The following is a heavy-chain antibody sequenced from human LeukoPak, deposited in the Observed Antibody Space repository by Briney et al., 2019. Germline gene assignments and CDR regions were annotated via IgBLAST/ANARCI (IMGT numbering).Heavy chain of an antibody. V-gene: IGHV1-8*03. J-gene: IGHJ3*02. CDR3: ARSCSGGGCYVGLRGAFDI. CDR1: GYTFTSYD. Sequence: GASVKVSCKASGYTFTSYDINWVRQATGQGLEWMGWMDPNSGNTGYAQKFQGRVTITRNTSISTAYMELSSLRSEDTAVYYCARSCSGGGCYVGLRGAFDIWGQGTMVTVSS. D-gene: IGHD2-15*01. CDR2: MDPNSGNT.